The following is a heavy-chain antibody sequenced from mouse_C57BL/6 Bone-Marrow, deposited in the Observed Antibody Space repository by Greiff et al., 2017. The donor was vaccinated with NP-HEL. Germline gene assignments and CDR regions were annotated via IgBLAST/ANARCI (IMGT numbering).Heavy chain of an antibody. CDR3: ARRGYWYFDV. CDR1: GFSLTSYG. CDR2: IWSGGGT. Sequence: VKLMESGPGLVQPSQSLSITCTVSGFSLTSYGVHWVRQSPGKGLEWLGVIWSGGGTDYNAAFISRLSISKDNSKSQVFFKMNSLQADDTAIYYCARRGYWYFDVWGTGTTVTVSS. J-gene: IGHJ1*03. V-gene: IGHV2-2*01.